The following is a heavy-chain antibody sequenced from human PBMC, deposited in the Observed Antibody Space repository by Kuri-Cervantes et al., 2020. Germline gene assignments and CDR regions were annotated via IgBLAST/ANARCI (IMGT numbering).Heavy chain of an antibody. D-gene: IGHD6-19*01. Sequence: SETLSLTCAVYGGSFSDYYWNWIRQPPGKGLEWIGEIYHSGRTNYNPSLKSRVTISVDTSKNQFSLKLSSVTAADTAVYYCARFYSSAWSFDYWGQGTLVTVSS. CDR2: IYHSGRT. CDR1: GGSFSDYY. V-gene: IGHV4-34*01. CDR3: ARFYSSAWSFDY. J-gene: IGHJ4*02.